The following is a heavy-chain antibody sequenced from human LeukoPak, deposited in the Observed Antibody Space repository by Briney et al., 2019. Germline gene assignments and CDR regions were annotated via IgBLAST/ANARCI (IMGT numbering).Heavy chain of an antibody. CDR3: VRVEGTYFDY. Sequence: GGSLRLSCAASGFPLSSYSMNWVRQAPGKGLEWISYISASGSAIYYVDSVKGRVTVSRDNARNSLFLQMDSPRAEDTAVYYCVRVEGTYFDYWGPGTLVTVSS. J-gene: IGHJ4*02. D-gene: IGHD1-1*01. CDR2: ISASGSAI. CDR1: GFPLSSYS. V-gene: IGHV3-48*01.